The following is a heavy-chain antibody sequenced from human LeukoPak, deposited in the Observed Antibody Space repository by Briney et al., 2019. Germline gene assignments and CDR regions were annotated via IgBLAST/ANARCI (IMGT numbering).Heavy chain of an antibody. D-gene: IGHD6-13*01. CDR1: GYTFTSYA. Sequence: ASVKVSCKASGYTFTSYAISRVRQAPGQGLEWMGWISAYNGNTNYAQRLQGRVTMTTDTSTSTAYMELRSLRSDDTAVYYCARDLQSIAASNWFDPWGQGTLVTVSS. CDR2: ISAYNGNT. CDR3: ARDLQSIAASNWFDP. J-gene: IGHJ5*02. V-gene: IGHV1-18*01.